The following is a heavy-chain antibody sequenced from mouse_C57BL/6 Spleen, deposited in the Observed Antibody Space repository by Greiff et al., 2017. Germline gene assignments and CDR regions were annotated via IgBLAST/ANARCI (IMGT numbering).Heavy chain of an antibody. D-gene: IGHD2-4*01. V-gene: IGHV1-61*01. Sequence: QVQLQQPGAELVRPGSSVKLSCKASGSTFTSYWMDWVKQRPGQGLEWIGNIYPSDSETHYNQKFKDKATLTVDKSSSTAYMQLSSLTSEDSAVYYSARSKGDYDENAMDYWGQGTSVTVSS. CDR1: GSTFTSYW. J-gene: IGHJ4*01. CDR3: ARSKGDYDENAMDY. CDR2: IYPSDSET.